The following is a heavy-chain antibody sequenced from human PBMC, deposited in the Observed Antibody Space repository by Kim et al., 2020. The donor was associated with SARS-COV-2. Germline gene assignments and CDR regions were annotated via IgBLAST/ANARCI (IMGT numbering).Heavy chain of an antibody. CDR1: GFTFSSYA. CDR2: ISYDGSNK. D-gene: IGHD7-27*01. J-gene: IGHJ3*02. V-gene: IGHV3-30-3*01. Sequence: GGSLRLSCAASGFTFSSYAMHWVRQAPGKGLEWVAVISYDGSNKYYADSVKGRFTISRDNSKNTLYLQMNSLRAEDTAVYYCARGRANWGSYDAFDIWGQGTMVTVSS. CDR3: ARGRANWGSYDAFDI.